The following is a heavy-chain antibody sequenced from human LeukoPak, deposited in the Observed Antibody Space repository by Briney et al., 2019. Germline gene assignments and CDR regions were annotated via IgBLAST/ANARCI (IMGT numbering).Heavy chain of an antibody. D-gene: IGHD5-12*01. CDR1: GGSISSSNW. CDR2: IYHSGST. Sequence: SETLSLTCAVSGGSISSSNWWSWVRQPPGKGLEWIGEIYHSGSTNYNPSLKSRVTISVDTSKNQFSLKLSSVTAADTAVYYCARARRRLGYYFDYWGQGTLVTVSS. J-gene: IGHJ4*02. V-gene: IGHV4-4*02. CDR3: ARARRRLGYYFDY.